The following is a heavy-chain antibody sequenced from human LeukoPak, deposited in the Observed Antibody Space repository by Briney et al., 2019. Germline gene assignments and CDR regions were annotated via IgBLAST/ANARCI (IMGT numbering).Heavy chain of an antibody. CDR2: IIPIFGTA. D-gene: IGHD3-10*01. Sequence: ASVKVSCKASGGTFSSYAISWVRQAPGQGLEWMGGIIPIFGTANYAQKFQGRVTITADKSTSTAYMELSSLRSEDTAVYYCACSSTYAYGSGSYYNEVYYYGMDVWGKGTTVTVSS. V-gene: IGHV1-69*06. CDR1: GGTFSSYA. CDR3: ACSSTYAYGSGSYYNEVYYYGMDV. J-gene: IGHJ6*04.